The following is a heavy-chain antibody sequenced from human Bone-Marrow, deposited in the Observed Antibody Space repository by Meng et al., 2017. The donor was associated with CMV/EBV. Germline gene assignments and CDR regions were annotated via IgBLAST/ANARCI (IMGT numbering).Heavy chain of an antibody. J-gene: IGHJ4*02. D-gene: IGHD1-26*01. V-gene: IGHV3-30*02. CDR2: IRYDGSNK. CDR1: GFTFSSYG. CDR3: ARGPSGGGSYYDD. Sequence: GESLKISCAASGFTFSSYGMHWVRQAPGKGLEWVAFIRYDGSNKYYADSVKGRFTISRDNSKNTLYLQMNSLRAEDTAVYYCARGPSGGGSYYDDWGQGALVTGSS.